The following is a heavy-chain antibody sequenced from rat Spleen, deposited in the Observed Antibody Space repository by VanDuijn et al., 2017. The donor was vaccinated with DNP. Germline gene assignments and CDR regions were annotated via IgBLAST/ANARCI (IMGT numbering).Heavy chain of an antibody. J-gene: IGHJ2*01. CDR3: ARSRVPDY. D-gene: IGHD1-4*01. CDR1: GFTFSDYY. V-gene: IGHV5-22*01. CDR2: ISYDGGST. Sequence: EVQLVESGGGLVQPGRSLKLSCAASGFTFSDYYMAWVRPAPTKGLEWVAYISYDGGSTYYGDSVKGRFTISRDNAKSTLYLQMNSLRSEDMATYYCARSRVPDYWGQGVMVTVSS.